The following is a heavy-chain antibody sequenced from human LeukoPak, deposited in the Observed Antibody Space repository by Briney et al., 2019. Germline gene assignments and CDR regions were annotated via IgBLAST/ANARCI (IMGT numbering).Heavy chain of an antibody. V-gene: IGHV3-9*01. CDR2: ISWNSGSI. CDR1: GFTFDDYA. CDR3: AKQISAGYATYDAFDI. D-gene: IGHD1-1*01. J-gene: IGHJ3*02. Sequence: GRSLRLSCAASGFTFDDYAMHWVRQAPGKGLEWVSGISWNSGSIGYADSVKGRFTISRDNAKNSLYLQMNSLRAEDTALYYCAKQISAGYATYDAFDIWGQGTMVTVSS.